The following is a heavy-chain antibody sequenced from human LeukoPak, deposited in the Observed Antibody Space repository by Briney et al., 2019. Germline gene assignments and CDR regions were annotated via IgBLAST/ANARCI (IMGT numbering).Heavy chain of an antibody. Sequence: PGGSLRLSCAASGFIFDDYTMHWVRQAPGKGLEWVSLISWDGGSTYYADSVQGRFTISRDNAENSLYLQMNSLRAEDTAVYYCAREHLAVAGADYWGQGTLVTVSS. CDR3: AREHLAVAGADY. D-gene: IGHD6-19*01. CDR1: GFIFDDYT. V-gene: IGHV3-43*01. J-gene: IGHJ4*02. CDR2: ISWDGGST.